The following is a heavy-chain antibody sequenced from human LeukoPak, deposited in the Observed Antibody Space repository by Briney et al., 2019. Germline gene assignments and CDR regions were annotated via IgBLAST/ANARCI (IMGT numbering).Heavy chain of an antibody. Sequence: SETLSLTCAVYGGSFSGYYWGWIRQPPGKGLEWIGSIYYSGSTYYNPSLKSRVTISVDTSKNQFSLKLSSVTAADTAVYYCASQIAAAGKQSPPLFDYWGQGTLVTVSS. J-gene: IGHJ4*02. V-gene: IGHV4-39*01. D-gene: IGHD6-13*01. CDR2: IYYSGST. CDR1: GGSFSGYY. CDR3: ASQIAAAGKQSPPLFDY.